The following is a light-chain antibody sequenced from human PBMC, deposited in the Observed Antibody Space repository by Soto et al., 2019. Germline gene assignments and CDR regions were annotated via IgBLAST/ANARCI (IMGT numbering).Light chain of an antibody. Sequence: QSALTQPASVSGSPGQSITISCTGTSSDIGGYNYVSWYQHHPGRAPKLRIYEVSNRPSGISSRFSGSKSGNTASLTISGLQAEDEAAYYCSSYTSSSTLVFGGGTKLTVL. CDR2: EVS. V-gene: IGLV2-14*01. J-gene: IGLJ2*01. CDR1: SSDIGGYNY. CDR3: SSYTSSSTLV.